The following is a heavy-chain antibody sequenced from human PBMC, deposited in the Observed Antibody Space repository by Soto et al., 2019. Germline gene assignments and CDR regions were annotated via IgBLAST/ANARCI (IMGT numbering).Heavy chain of an antibody. CDR1: SGSISSSNW. CDR2: IYHSGST. J-gene: IGHJ6*03. V-gene: IGHV4-4*02. D-gene: IGHD4-17*01. Sequence: SETLSLTCAVSSGSISSSNWWSWVRQPPGKGLEWIGEIYHSGSTNYNPSLKSRVTISVDKSKNQFSLKLSSVTAADTAVYYCARDFFGGDRPRYYYMDVWGKGTTVTVSS. CDR3: ARDFFGGDRPRYYYMDV.